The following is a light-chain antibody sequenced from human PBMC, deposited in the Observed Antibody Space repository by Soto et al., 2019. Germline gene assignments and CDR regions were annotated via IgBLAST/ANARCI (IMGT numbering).Light chain of an antibody. CDR2: EVC. J-gene: IGLJ2*01. CDR3: NSYAGSNNVI. V-gene: IGLV2-8*01. CDR1: NSDVGGYNY. Sequence: QSALTQPPSASGSPGQSVTISCTGTNSDVGGYNYVSWYQQHPGKAPKLIIYEVCRRPSGVPDRFSGSKSGNTASLIVSGLQAEDEADYYCNSYAGSNNVIFGGGTKLTVL.